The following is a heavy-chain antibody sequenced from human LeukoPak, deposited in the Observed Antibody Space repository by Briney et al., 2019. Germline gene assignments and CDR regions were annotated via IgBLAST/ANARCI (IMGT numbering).Heavy chain of an antibody. D-gene: IGHD5-12*01. CDR1: GYSFTSYW. CDR2: IYPGDSDT. V-gene: IGHV5-51*01. Sequence: GESLKISCKGSGYSFTSYWIGWVRQMPGKGLEWMGIIYPGDSDTRYSPSFQGQVTISADMSISTAYLQWSSLKASDTAMYYCARQEAGYSGYDSGAFDIWGQGTMVTVSS. J-gene: IGHJ3*02. CDR3: ARQEAGYSGYDSGAFDI.